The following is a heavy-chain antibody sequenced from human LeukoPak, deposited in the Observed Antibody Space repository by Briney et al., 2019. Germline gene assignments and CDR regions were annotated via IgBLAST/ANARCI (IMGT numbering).Heavy chain of an antibody. CDR1: GDSISGYY. J-gene: IGHJ4*02. V-gene: IGHV4-59*01. Sequence: SETLSLTCTVSGDSISGYYWSWIRQPPGKGLEWIGYIYYSGTTHYNPSLKSRVTTSVDTSKNQFSLKLSSVTAADTAVYYCARVVERFLEWSPFDYWGQGTLVTVSS. CDR3: ARVVERFLEWSPFDY. D-gene: IGHD3-3*01. CDR2: IYYSGTT.